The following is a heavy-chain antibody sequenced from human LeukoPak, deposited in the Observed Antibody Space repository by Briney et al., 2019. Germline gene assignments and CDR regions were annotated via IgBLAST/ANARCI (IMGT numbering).Heavy chain of an antibody. CDR3: ARAGAGDFWSGYYWGSEYNRFDP. CDR1: GGSISSHY. CDR2: IYYSGST. D-gene: IGHD3-3*01. Sequence: SETLSLTCTVSGGSISSHYWSWIRQPPGKGLEWIGYIYYSGSTNYNPSLKSRVTISVDTSKNQFSLKLSSVTAADTAVYYRARAGAGDFWSGYYWGSEYNRFDPWGQGTLVTVSS. V-gene: IGHV4-59*11. J-gene: IGHJ5*02.